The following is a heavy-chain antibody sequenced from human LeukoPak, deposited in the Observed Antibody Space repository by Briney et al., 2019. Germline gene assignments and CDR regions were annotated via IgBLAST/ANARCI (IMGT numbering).Heavy chain of an antibody. J-gene: IGHJ4*02. D-gene: IGHD3-9*01. CDR2: ISGSGGST. CDR3: AKTHLGYDILTGYSYYFDY. V-gene: IGHV3-23*01. Sequence: GGSLRLSCAASGFTFSSYAMSWVRQAPGKGLEWVSAISGSGGSTYYADSVKGRFTISRDNSKNTLYLQMNSLRAEDTAVYYCAKTHLGYDILTGYSYYFDYWGQGTLVTVSS. CDR1: GFTFSSYA.